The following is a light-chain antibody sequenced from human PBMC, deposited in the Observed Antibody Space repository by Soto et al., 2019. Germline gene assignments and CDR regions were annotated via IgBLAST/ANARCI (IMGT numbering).Light chain of an antibody. Sequence: QPVLTQSPSASASLGASVKLTYTLSSGHSSYAIAWHQQQPEKGPRFLMKLNNDGSYSKGDGIPDRFSGSSSGAERYLTISSLQSEDEADYYCQTWGTGIWVFGGGTKLTVL. CDR2: LNNDGSY. J-gene: IGLJ3*02. V-gene: IGLV4-69*01. CDR1: SGHSSYA. CDR3: QTWGTGIWV.